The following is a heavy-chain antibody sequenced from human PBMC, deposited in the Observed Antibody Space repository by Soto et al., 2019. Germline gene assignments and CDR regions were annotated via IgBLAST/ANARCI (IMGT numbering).Heavy chain of an antibody. CDR3: ARELNTDSSAYYSFAF. CDR1: GYTFTAYG. CDR2: VSTNNADT. D-gene: IGHD3-22*01. J-gene: IGHJ4*02. V-gene: IGHV1-18*01. Sequence: QVQLVQSGPEVKMPGASVKVSCKTSGYTFTAYGLAWLRQAPGPRPEWMGWVSTNNADTNYAPKLQDRVTLTTDKSTPTTYMALRSLRADDTAIYYCARELNTDSSAYYSFAFWGQGTLVTVSS.